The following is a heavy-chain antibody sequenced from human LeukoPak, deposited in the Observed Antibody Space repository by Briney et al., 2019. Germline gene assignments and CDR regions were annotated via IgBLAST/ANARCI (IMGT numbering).Heavy chain of an antibody. V-gene: IGHV3-9*01. CDR3: AKDISLWGDHEPPNYYYYGMDV. J-gene: IGHJ6*02. CDR2: ISWNSGSI. CDR1: GFTFDDYA. Sequence: GGSLRLSCAASGFTFDDYAMHWVRQAPGKGLEWVSGISWNSGSIGYADSVKGRFTISRDNAKNSLYLQMNSLRAEDTALYYCAKDISLWGDHEPPNYYYYGMDVWGQGTTVTVSS. D-gene: IGHD2-21*01.